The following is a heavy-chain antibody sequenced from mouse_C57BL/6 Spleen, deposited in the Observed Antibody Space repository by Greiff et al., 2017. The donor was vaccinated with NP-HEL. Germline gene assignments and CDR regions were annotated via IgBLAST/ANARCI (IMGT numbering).Heavy chain of an antibody. Sequence: VQLQQPGAELVKPGASVKLSCKASGYTFTSYWMHWVKQRPGQGLEWIGMIHPNSGSTNYNEKFKSKATLTVDKSSSTAYMQLSSLTSEDSAVYYCARLDYGSSYDWYFDVWGTGTTVTVSS. CDR3: ARLDYGSSYDWYFDV. V-gene: IGHV1-64*01. D-gene: IGHD1-1*01. CDR1: GYTFTSYW. J-gene: IGHJ1*03. CDR2: IHPNSGST.